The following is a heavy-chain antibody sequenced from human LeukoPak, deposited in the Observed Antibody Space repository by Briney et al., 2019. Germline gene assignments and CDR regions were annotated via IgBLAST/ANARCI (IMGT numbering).Heavy chain of an antibody. V-gene: IGHV1-18*01. CDR1: GYTFTSYG. J-gene: IGHJ4*02. CDR2: ISAYNGNT. Sequence: ASVKVSCKASGYTFTSYGISWVRQAPGQGLEWMGWISAYNGNTNYAQKLQGRVTMTTDTSTSTAYMELRSLGSDDTAVYYCARDHPHWPTHTVTTVYWGQGTLVTVSS. D-gene: IGHD4-11*01. CDR3: ARDHPHWPTHTVTTVY.